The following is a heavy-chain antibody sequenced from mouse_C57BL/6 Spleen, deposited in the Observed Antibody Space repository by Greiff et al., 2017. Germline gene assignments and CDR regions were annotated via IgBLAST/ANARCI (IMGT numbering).Heavy chain of an antibody. CDR1: GYTFTSYW. J-gene: IGHJ4*01. CDR3: ARPLYYGSSGNCAMDY. Sequence: QVQLQQPGAELVRPGSSVKLSCKASGYTFTSYWMHWVKQRPIQGLEWIGNIDPSDSETHYNQKFKDKATLTVDKSSSTAYMQLSSLTSEDSAVYYCARPLYYGSSGNCAMDYWGQGTSVTVSS. D-gene: IGHD1-1*01. V-gene: IGHV1-52*01. CDR2: IDPSDSET.